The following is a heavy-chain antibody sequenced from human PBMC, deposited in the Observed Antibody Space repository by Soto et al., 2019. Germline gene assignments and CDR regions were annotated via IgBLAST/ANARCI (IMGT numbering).Heavy chain of an antibody. J-gene: IGHJ3*02. CDR3: TTVGYDILTGYRADAFDI. Sequence: EVQLVESGGGLVKPGGSLRLSCAASGFTFSNAWMNWVRQAPGKGLEWVSRIKRKTDGGTIDYAAPVKGRFTVSRDASTNTRYLQMNSLKSEDTAVYYCTTVGYDILTGYRADAFDIWCQGTMVTVSS. V-gene: IGHV3-15*07. D-gene: IGHD3-9*01. CDR2: IKRKTDGGTI. CDR1: GFTFSNAW.